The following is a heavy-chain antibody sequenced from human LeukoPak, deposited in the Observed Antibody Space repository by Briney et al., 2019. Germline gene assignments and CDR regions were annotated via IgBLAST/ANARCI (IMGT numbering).Heavy chain of an antibody. CDR3: ASEQKAYCGGDCYDAFDI. Sequence: GGSLRLSCAASGFTFSSYSMNWVRQAPGKGLEWVSYISSSSSTIYYVDSVKGRFTISRDNAKNSLYLQMNSLRAEDTAVYYCASEQKAYCGGDCYDAFDIWGQGTMVTVSS. D-gene: IGHD2-21*02. V-gene: IGHV3-48*01. CDR2: ISSSSSTI. J-gene: IGHJ3*02. CDR1: GFTFSSYS.